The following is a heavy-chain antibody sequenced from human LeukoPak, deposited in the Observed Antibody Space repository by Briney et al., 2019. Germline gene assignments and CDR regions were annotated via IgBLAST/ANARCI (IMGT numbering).Heavy chain of an antibody. CDR3: ARVGSTVTPPVYFDY. V-gene: IGHV4-34*01. Sequence: LETLSLTCAVYGGSFSGYYWSWIRQPPGKGLEWIGEINHSGSTNYNPSLKSRVTISVDTSKNQFSLKLSSVTAADTAVYYCARVGSTVTPPVYFDYWGQGTLVTVSS. CDR1: GGSFSGYY. CDR2: INHSGST. J-gene: IGHJ4*02. D-gene: IGHD4-17*01.